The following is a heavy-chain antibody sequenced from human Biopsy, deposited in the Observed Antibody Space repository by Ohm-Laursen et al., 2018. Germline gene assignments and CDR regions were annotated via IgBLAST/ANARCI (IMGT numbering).Heavy chain of an antibody. D-gene: IGHD3-22*01. Sequence: TQTLPLTCTVSGLSLSSSRVSVRWIRQPPVKALEWLERVDWELCRYYTTSLETRLTISKDPSKTPVVLTMTNMDPVDTATYYCARLGIHYFQSSTAYYFDDWGQGTLVTVSS. CDR2: VDWELCR. V-gene: IGHV2-70*11. J-gene: IGHJ4*02. CDR1: GLSLSSSRVS. CDR3: ARLGIHYFQSSTAYYFDD.